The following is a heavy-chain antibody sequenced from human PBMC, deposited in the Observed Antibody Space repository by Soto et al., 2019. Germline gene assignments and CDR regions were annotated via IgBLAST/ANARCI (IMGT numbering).Heavy chain of an antibody. J-gene: IGHJ4*02. Sequence: GGSLRLSCAASGFTFSSYEMNWVRQAPGKGLEWVSYISSSGSTICYADSVKGRFTISRDNAKNSLYLQMNSLRAEDTAVYYCARVGRSYYKYWGQGTLVTVSS. V-gene: IGHV3-48*03. CDR3: ARVGRSYYKY. D-gene: IGHD3-10*01. CDR2: ISSSGSTI. CDR1: GFTFSSYE.